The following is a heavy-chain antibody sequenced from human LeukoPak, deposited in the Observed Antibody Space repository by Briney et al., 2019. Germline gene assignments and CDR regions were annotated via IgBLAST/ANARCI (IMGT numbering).Heavy chain of an antibody. V-gene: IGHV1-58*01. CDR2: IVVGSGNT. CDR1: GFTFTSSA. D-gene: IGHD6-13*01. J-gene: IGHJ4*02. Sequence: ASVKVSCKASGFTFTSSAVQWVRQARGQRLEWIGWIVVGSGNTNYAQKLQGRVTMTTDTSTSTAYMELRSLRSDDTAVYYCARDSSSWSRYFDYWGQGTLVTVSS. CDR3: ARDSSSWSRYFDY.